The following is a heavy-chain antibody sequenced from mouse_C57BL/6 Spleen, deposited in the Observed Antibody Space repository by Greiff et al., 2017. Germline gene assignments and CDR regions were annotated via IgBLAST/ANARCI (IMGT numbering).Heavy chain of an antibody. CDR2: IWAGGST. V-gene: IGHV2-9*02. Sequence: VKLQESGPGLVAPSQSLSFTCTVSGFSLTSYGVHWVRQPPGKGLEWLGVIWAGGSTNYNSALLSRLSISKDNSKSQVFLKMNSLQTDDTAMYYCARDRYTYYLAYWGQGTLVTVSA. CDR1: GFSLTSYG. CDR3: ARDRYTYYLAY. D-gene: IGHD2-10*01. J-gene: IGHJ3*01.